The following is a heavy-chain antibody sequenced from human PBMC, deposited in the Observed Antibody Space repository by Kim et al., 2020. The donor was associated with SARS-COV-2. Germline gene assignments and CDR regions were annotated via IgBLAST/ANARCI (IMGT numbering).Heavy chain of an antibody. CDR3: ARDTTHAFDI. CDR2: IYYSGST. D-gene: IGHD4-17*01. CDR1: GGSISSYY. V-gene: IGHV4-59*01. J-gene: IGHJ3*02. Sequence: SETLSLTCTVSGGSISSYYWSWIRQPPGKGLEWIGYIYYSGSTNYNPSLKSRVTISVDTSKNQFSLKLSSVTAADTAVYYCARDTTHAFDIWGQGTMVTVSS.